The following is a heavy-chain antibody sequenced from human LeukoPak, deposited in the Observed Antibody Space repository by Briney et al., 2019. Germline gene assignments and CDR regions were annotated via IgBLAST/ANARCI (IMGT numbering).Heavy chain of an antibody. CDR2: INPSGGST. CDR3: ALAAAVGWFDP. CDR1: GYTFTSYY. J-gene: IGHJ5*02. D-gene: IGHD6-13*01. Sequence: ASVKVSCKASGYTFTSYYIHWVRQAPGQGLEWMGIINPSGGSTSYAQKFQGRVTMTRDTSTSTVYMELSSLRSEDTTVYYCALAAAVGWFDPWGQGTLVTVSS. V-gene: IGHV1-46*01.